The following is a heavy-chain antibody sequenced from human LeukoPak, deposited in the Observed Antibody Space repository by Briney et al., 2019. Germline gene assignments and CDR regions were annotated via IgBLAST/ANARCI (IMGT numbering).Heavy chain of an antibody. J-gene: IGHJ6*03. CDR3: ARDGSHYDILTGYYYYYYYMDV. CDR1: GGSISSGSSY. CDR2: IYTSGST. Sequence: SETLSLTCTVSGGSISSGSSYWSWIRQPAGKGLEWIGRIYTSGSTNYNPSLKSRVTISVDTSKNQSSLKLSSVTAADTAVYYCARDGSHYDILTGYYYYYYYMDVWGKGTTVTVSS. D-gene: IGHD3-9*01. V-gene: IGHV4-61*02.